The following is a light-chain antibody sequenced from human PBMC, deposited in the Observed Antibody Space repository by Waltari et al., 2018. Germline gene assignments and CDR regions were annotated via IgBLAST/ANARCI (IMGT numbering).Light chain of an antibody. J-gene: IGKJ4*01. CDR2: GSS. Sequence: EIVMTQSPATLSVSPGETATLSCRASESVGTTLAWYQQKPGLAPRLLTYGSSTRATGAPARFTGSGSGTEFTLTISSLQTEDFGVYFCQHYKIRPLTFGGGTKVEI. CDR1: ESVGTT. CDR3: QHYKIRPLT. V-gene: IGKV3-15*01.